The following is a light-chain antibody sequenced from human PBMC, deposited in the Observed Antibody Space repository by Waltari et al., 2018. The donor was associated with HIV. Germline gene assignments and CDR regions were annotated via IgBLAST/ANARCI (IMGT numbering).Light chain of an antibody. V-gene: IGLV3-1*01. J-gene: IGLJ2*01. Sequence: SYDVTQPLSVSVSPGQTATIPCSGDKLGKKYTSWYQQKAGQSPVLVIYQDTQRPSDIPERFSGSNSGHTATLTISGTQPIDEADYYCQAWDSTTLVFGGGTKLTVL. CDR3: QAWDSTTLV. CDR1: KLGKKY. CDR2: QDT.